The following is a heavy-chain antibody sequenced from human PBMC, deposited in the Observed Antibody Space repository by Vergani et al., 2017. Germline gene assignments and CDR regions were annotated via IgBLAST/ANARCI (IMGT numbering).Heavy chain of an antibody. CDR3: AKDQTIFGVEAGTFDY. V-gene: IGHV3-23*01. Sequence: EVQLLESGGGLVQPGGSLRLSCAASGFTFSSYAMSWVRQAPGKGLEWVSAISGSGGSTYYADSVKGRFTISRDNSKNTLYLQMNSLRAEDTAVYYCAKDQTIFGVEAGTFDYWGQGTLVTVSS. CDR1: GFTFSSYA. J-gene: IGHJ4*02. CDR2: ISGSGGST. D-gene: IGHD3-3*01.